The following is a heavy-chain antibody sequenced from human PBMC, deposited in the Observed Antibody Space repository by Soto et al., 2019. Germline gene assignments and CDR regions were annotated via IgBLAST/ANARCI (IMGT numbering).Heavy chain of an antibody. V-gene: IGHV6-1*01. CDR2: TYYRSKWYD. CDR1: GDSVSSNSAA. Sequence: PSQPLSLTCAISGDSVSSNSAAWNWVRQSPSRGLEWLGRTYYRSKWYDDYAVSVKSRITINRDTSNNKCSLHLKSWTKEDTAVNYCEGGELGSYSTGNTRYSPYKYCGMDVWGQGTRVTDSS. D-gene: IGHD2-15*01. CDR3: EGGELGSYSTGNTRYSPYKYCGMDV. J-gene: IGHJ6*02.